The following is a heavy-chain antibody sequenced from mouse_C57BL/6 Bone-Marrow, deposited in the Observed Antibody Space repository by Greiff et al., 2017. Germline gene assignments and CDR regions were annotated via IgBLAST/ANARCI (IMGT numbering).Heavy chain of an antibody. CDR3: ARDYEYDDGYYYAMDY. J-gene: IGHJ4*01. D-gene: IGHD2-4*01. Sequence: VQLQQPGAELVMPGASVKLSCKASGYTFTSYWMHWVKQRPGQGLEWIGEIDPSASYTNYNQKFKGKSTLTVDKSSSTAYMQLSSLTSEDSAVYYCARDYEYDDGYYYAMDYWGQGTSVTVSS. CDR1: GYTFTSYW. CDR2: IDPSASYT. V-gene: IGHV1-69*01.